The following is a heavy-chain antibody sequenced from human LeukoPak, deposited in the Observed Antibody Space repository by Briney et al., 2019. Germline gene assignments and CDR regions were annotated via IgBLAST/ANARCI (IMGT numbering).Heavy chain of an antibody. D-gene: IGHD2-2*01. CDR2: IYPGDSDS. V-gene: IGHV5-51*01. CDR1: GYTFTSYG. Sequence: ASVKVSCKASGYTFTSYGISWVRQAPGQGLEWMGIIYPGDSDSRYSPSFQGQVTISADKSVSTAYLQWSSLKASDAAMYYCARRSSPTGGIDYWGQGTLVTVSS. J-gene: IGHJ4*02. CDR3: ARRSSPTGGIDY.